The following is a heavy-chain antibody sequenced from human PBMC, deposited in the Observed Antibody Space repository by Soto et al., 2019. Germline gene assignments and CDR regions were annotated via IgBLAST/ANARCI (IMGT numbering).Heavy chain of an antibody. Sequence: GGSLRLSCAASGFTFSSYSMNWVRQAPGKGLEWVSSISSSSSYIYYADSVKGRFTISRDNSKNSLYLQMKSLRAEDTAVFYCARDTRDGYKYGGGTDAFNIWGQGTMVTVSS. CDR1: GFTFSSYS. D-gene: IGHD5-12*01. J-gene: IGHJ3*02. V-gene: IGHV3-21*01. CDR2: ISSSSSYI. CDR3: ARDTRDGYKYGGGTDAFNI.